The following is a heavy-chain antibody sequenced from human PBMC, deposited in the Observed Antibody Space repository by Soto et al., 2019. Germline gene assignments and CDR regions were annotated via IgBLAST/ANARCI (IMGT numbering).Heavy chain of an antibody. J-gene: IGHJ6*02. Sequence: AASVKVSCKASGYTFTSYAMHWVRQAPGQRLEWMGWINAGNGNTKYSQKFQGRVTITRDTSASTAYMELSSLRSEDTAVYYCARRGVVPAARPSYYYYGMDVWGQGTTVTVSS. CDR2: INAGNGNT. D-gene: IGHD2-2*01. CDR1: GYTFTSYA. CDR3: ARRGVVPAARPSYYYYGMDV. V-gene: IGHV1-3*01.